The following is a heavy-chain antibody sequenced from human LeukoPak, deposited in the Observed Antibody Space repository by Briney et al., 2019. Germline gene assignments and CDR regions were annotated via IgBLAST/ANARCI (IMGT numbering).Heavy chain of an antibody. Sequence: SETLSLTCTVSGGSISSYYWSWLRQPAGKGLEWIGRIYTSGSTNYNPSLKSRVTMSVDTSKNQFSLKLSSVTAADTAVYYCARDLGQIAVAGKGFDPWGQGTLVTVSS. CDR2: IYTSGST. V-gene: IGHV4-4*07. J-gene: IGHJ5*02. CDR1: GGSISSYY. D-gene: IGHD6-19*01. CDR3: ARDLGQIAVAGKGFDP.